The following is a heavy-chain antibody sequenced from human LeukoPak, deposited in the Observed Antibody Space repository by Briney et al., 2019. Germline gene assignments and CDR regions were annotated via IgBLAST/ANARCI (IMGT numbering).Heavy chain of an antibody. J-gene: IGHJ6*03. Sequence: PGGSLRLSCAASGFTFSSYGMHWVRQAPGKGLEWVAFIRYDGSNKYYADSVKGRFTISRDNSKNTLYLQMNSLRAEDTAVYYCAKDSDEGTIFGVVTHYYYYYMDVWGKGTTVTVSS. D-gene: IGHD3-3*01. CDR2: IRYDGSNK. V-gene: IGHV3-30*02. CDR3: AKDSDEGTIFGVVTHYYYYYMDV. CDR1: GFTFSSYG.